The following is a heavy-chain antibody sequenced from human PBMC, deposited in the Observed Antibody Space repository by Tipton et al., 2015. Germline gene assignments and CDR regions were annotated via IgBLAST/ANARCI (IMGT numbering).Heavy chain of an antibody. CDR2: LSFSSTT. V-gene: IGHV4-61*01. Sequence: LSLPFPFSFFSFLLFLSSFLFLLPPPLPGLDWLGYLSFSSTTHYNPSLKSRITISLKTSKNQFSLKMSSVTAADTDVYFCARDLEHGMDVWGQGTTVTVS. CDR1: FFSFLLFLSS. J-gene: IGHJ6*02. CDR3: ARDLEHGMDV.